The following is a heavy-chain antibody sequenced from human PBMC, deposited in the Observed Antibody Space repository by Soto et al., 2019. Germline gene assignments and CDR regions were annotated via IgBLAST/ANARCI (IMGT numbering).Heavy chain of an antibody. CDR1: GFTVSSNY. CDR2: IYSGGST. CDR3: ARSSGRSLNTFDY. J-gene: IGHJ4*02. V-gene: IGHV3-53*04. D-gene: IGHD3-10*01. Sequence: GGSLRLSCAASGFTVSSNYMSWVRQVPGKGLEWVSVIYSGGSTYYADSVKGRFTISRHNSKNTLYLQMNSLRAEDTAVYYCARSSGRSLNTFDYWGQGTLVTVSS.